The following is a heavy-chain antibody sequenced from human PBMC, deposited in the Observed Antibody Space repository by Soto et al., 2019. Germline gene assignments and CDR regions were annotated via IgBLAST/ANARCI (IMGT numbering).Heavy chain of an antibody. J-gene: IGHJ4*02. CDR3: ARGPLGGNWLGYDY. CDR1: GFTFSSYA. V-gene: IGHV3-30-3*01. Sequence: GSLRLSCAASGFTFSSYAMHWVRQAPGKGLEWVAVISYDGSNKYYADSVKGRFTISRDNSKNTLYLQMNSLRAEDTAVYYCARGPLGGNWLGYDYWGQGTLVTAPQ. CDR2: ISYDGSNK. D-gene: IGHD2-15*01.